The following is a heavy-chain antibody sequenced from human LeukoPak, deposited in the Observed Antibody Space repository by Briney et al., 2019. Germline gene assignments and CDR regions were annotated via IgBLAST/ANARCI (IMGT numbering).Heavy chain of an antibody. V-gene: IGHV1-18*01. J-gene: IGHJ4*02. CDR3: ARQRYSTKYGDYDFDY. D-gene: IGHD4-17*01. CDR2: ISAYNGNT. CDR1: GYTFTSYG. Sequence: ASVKVSCKASGYTFTSYGISWVRQAPGQGLEWMGWISAYNGNTNYAQKLQGRVTMTTDTSTSTAYMELRSLRSDDTAVYYCARQRYSTKYGDYDFDYWGQGTLVTVSS.